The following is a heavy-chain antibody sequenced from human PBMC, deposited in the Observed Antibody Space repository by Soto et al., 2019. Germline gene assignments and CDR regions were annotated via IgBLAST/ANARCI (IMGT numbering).Heavy chain of an antibody. D-gene: IGHD6-13*01. J-gene: IGHJ3*02. CDR2: FDPEDGET. Sequence: QVQLVQSGAEVKKPGASVKVSCKVSGYTLTELSMHWVRQAPGKGLEWMGGFDPEDGETIYAQKFQGRVTITEDTSTDTAYMEQSSLRSEDTAVYYCATPRGSSWKNDAFDIWGQGTMVTVSS. CDR1: GYTLTELS. CDR3: ATPRGSSWKNDAFDI. V-gene: IGHV1-24*01.